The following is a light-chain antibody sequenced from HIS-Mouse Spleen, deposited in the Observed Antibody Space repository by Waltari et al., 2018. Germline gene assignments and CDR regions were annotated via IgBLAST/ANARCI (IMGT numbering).Light chain of an antibody. J-gene: IGKJ3*01. Sequence: DIVMTQSPDSLAVSLGERATINCKSSQSVLYSSNNKNYLAWYQQKPGQPPKLRIYWASTRESGVPDRVSGSGSGTDFTLTISSLQAEDVAVYYCQQYYSTPFTFGPGTKVDIK. CDR3: QQYYSTPFT. V-gene: IGKV4-1*01. CDR1: QSVLYSSNNKNY. CDR2: WAS.